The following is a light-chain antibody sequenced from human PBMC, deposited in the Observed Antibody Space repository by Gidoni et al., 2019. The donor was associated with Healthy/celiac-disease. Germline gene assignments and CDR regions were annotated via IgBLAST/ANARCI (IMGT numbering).Light chain of an antibody. CDR3: GTWDSSLSVWV. CDR2: ENN. J-gene: IGLJ3*02. Sequence: QSVLTPPPSVSAAPGQKVTISCSGSSSNIGNNYVSCYQQLPGTAPKLLIYENNKRPSGIPDRFSGSKSGTSATLGITGLQTGDEADYYCGTWDSSLSVWVFGGGTKLTVL. CDR1: SSNIGNNY. V-gene: IGLV1-51*02.